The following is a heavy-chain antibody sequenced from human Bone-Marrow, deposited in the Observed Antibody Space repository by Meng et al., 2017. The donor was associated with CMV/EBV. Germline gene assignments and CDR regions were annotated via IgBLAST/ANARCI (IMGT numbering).Heavy chain of an antibody. CDR2: IYYSGST. J-gene: IGHJ4*02. CDR1: GGSVSSGSYY. D-gene: IGHD3-3*01. Sequence: SETLSLTCTVSGGSVSSGSYYWSWIRQPPGKGLEWIGYIYYSGSTNYNPSLKSRVTISVDTSKNQFSLKLSSVTAADTAVYYCARRSDFWSGYWENYFDDWGQGTRVTGSS. V-gene: IGHV4-61*01. CDR3: ARRSDFWSGYWENYFDD.